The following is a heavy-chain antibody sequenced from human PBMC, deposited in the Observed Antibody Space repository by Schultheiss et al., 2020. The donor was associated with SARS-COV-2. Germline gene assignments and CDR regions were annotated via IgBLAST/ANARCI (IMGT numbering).Heavy chain of an antibody. CDR1: GFTVSSNY. V-gene: IGHV3-53*01. D-gene: IGHD6-25*01. Sequence: GESLKISCAASGFTVSSNYMNWVRQAPGKGLEWVSVIYSGGRTYYADSVKGRFTISRDNSKNTLYLQMNSLRAEDTAVYYCARGGQRGNYFDYWGQGTLVTVSS. CDR3: ARGGQRGNYFDY. J-gene: IGHJ4*02. CDR2: IYSGGRT.